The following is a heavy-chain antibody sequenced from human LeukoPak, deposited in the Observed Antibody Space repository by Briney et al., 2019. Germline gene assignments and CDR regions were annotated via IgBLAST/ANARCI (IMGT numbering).Heavy chain of an antibody. CDR3: ARDRSGSSDYYYYYMDV. Sequence: SETLSLTCTVSGGSISSGGYYWSWIRQPPGKGLEWIGYIYHSGSTYYNPSLKSRVTISVDRSKNQFSLKLSSVAAADTAVYYCARDRSGSSDYYYYYMDVWGKGTTVTVSS. V-gene: IGHV4-30-2*01. J-gene: IGHJ6*03. CDR2: IYHSGST. D-gene: IGHD6-6*01. CDR1: GGSISSGGYY.